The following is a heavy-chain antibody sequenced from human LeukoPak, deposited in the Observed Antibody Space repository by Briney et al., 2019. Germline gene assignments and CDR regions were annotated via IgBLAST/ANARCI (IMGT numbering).Heavy chain of an antibody. J-gene: IGHJ5*02. D-gene: IGHD1-26*01. Sequence: GWSLRLSCAASGCTFSDYYMGWIHQAPGKGLEWVSYISSSGSTIYYADSVKGRFTISGDNAKNSLYLQMNSLRAEDTAVYYCAVSVGATSEWLDPWGQGTLVTVSS. CDR1: GCTFSDYY. CDR3: AVSVGATSEWLDP. V-gene: IGHV3-11*04. CDR2: ISSSGSTI.